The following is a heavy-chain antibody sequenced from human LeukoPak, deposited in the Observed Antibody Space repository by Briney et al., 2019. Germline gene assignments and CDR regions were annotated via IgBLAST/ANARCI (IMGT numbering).Heavy chain of an antibody. Sequence: PGGSLRLSCAASGFTASSIYMAWVRQAPGKGLEWVSTIYNDGTTYYADSVKGRFTISRDNAKNSLYLQMNSLRAEDTAMYYCARSFNNHYDSSGYYYYYGMDVWGQGTTVTVSS. J-gene: IGHJ6*02. CDR3: ARSFNNHYDSSGYYYYYGMDV. CDR2: IYNDGTT. CDR1: GFTASSIY. V-gene: IGHV3-53*01. D-gene: IGHD3-22*01.